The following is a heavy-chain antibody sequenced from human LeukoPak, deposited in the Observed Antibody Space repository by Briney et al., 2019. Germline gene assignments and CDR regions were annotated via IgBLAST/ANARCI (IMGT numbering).Heavy chain of an antibody. CDR1: GGSISRYY. CDR2: IYYSGST. J-gene: IGHJ4*02. Sequence: SETLSLTCTVSGGSISRYYWSWIRQPPGKGLEWIGYIYYSGSTKYNPSLKSRVTISVDTSKNQFSLQLSSVTAADTAAYYCARRTYCGGDCYSFDYWGQGTLVTVPS. D-gene: IGHD2-21*02. CDR3: ARRTYCGGDCYSFDY. V-gene: IGHV4-59*08.